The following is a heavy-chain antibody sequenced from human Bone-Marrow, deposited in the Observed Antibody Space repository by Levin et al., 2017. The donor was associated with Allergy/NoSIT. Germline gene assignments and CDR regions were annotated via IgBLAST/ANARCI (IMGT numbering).Heavy chain of an antibody. CDR2: IIDSGAESV. V-gene: IGHV4-4*07. CDR1: GASFSAHY. D-gene: IGHD5-12*01. Sequence: ASETLSLTCTVSGASFSAHYWIWIRQPAGKGLEWIGRIIDSGAESVNYSPSLKSRVTMSFDRSKSQVSLNLRSVTAADTAVYYCAGTRTYSGNDNAAFDSWGQGILVTVSS. CDR3: AGTRTYSGNDNAAFDS. J-gene: IGHJ4*02.